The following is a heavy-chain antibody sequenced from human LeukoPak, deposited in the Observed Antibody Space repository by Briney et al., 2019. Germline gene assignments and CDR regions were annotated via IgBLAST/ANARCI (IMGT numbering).Heavy chain of an antibody. CDR1: GYTFTSYG. CDR2: ISAYNGNT. V-gene: IGHV1-18*01. J-gene: IGHJ6*03. CDR3: AREMAYYYDSTGYYYMDV. D-gene: IGHD3-22*01. Sequence: ASVKVSCKASGYTFTSYGISWVRQAPGQGLEWMGWISAYNGNTNYAQKLQGRVTMTTDTSTSTAYMELRSLRSDDTAVYYCAREMAYYYDSTGYYYMDVWGKGTTVTVSS.